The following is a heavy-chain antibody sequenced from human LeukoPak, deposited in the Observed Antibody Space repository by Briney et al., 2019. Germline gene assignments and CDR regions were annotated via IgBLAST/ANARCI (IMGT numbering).Heavy chain of an antibody. Sequence: GGSLRLSCAASGFTFSGSAMHWVRQASGKGLEWVGRIRSKANSYATAYAASVKGRFTISRDDSKNTAYLQMNSLKTEDTAVYYCTRTAWDTAMARVPYYFDYWGQGTLVTVSS. D-gene: IGHD5-18*01. V-gene: IGHV3-73*01. CDR2: IRSKANSYAT. CDR1: GFTFSGSA. CDR3: TRTAWDTAMARVPYYFDY. J-gene: IGHJ4*02.